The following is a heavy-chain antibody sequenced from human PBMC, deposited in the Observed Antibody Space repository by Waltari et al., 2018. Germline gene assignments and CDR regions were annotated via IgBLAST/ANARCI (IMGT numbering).Heavy chain of an antibody. D-gene: IGHD6-19*01. CDR2: IGSSSSFM. V-gene: IGHV3-21*02. Sequence: EVQLVESGGGLVKPGGSLSLSCAASGLKFSASAMNWVRQAPGKGLEWVSSIGSSSSFMDYADSVRGRFTVSRDNAKNTLYLQMDTLRAEDTAVYYCAREGAEQWVVEDYGMDVWGQGTTVTVS. CDR3: AREGAEQWVVEDYGMDV. CDR1: GLKFSASA. J-gene: IGHJ6*02.